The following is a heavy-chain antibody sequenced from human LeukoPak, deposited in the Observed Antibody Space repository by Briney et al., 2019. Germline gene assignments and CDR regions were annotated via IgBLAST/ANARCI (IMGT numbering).Heavy chain of an antibody. CDR3: ARGGWGGFGEYKY. CDR1: GYTFTNND. CDR2: MTPNSGNT. D-gene: IGHD3-10*01. V-gene: IGHV1-8*01. J-gene: IGHJ4*02. Sequence: GASVKVSCKASGYTFTNNDINWVRQATGQGLEWMGRMTPNSGNTAYAQQFQGRVTMTRNTSINTAYMELTSLTSEDTAIYYCARGGWGGFGEYKYWGQGTLVTGSS.